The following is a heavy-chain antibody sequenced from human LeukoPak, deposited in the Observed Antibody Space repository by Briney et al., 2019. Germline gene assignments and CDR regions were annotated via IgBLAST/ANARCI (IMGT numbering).Heavy chain of an antibody. CDR1: GYSFTNYW. V-gene: IGHV5-51*01. CDR3: ATYAGTSSKYFHH. Sequence: GESLKISCMGSGYSFTNYWLGWVRQMPGKGLEWLGIIYPGDSDTRYSPSFQGQVTISADKSISTAYLQWSSLKASDTAIYFCATYAGTSSKYFHHWGQGTLVTVSS. D-gene: IGHD3-10*01. J-gene: IGHJ1*01. CDR2: IYPGDSDT.